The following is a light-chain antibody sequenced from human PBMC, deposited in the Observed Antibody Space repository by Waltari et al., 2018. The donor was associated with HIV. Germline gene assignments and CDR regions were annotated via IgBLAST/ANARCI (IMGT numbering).Light chain of an antibody. CDR1: SSDIGSHT. CDR3: AAWDDSLNGDVV. V-gene: IGLV1-44*01. Sequence: QSVLTQPPSASGTTGQRVTISCSGRSSDIGSHTVNWYQQLPGTAPRLLIYTNNQRPAGVPDRFSGSTSGTSASLVISGLQSEDEADYFCAAWDDSLNGDVVFGGGTKLTVL. CDR2: TNN. J-gene: IGLJ2*01.